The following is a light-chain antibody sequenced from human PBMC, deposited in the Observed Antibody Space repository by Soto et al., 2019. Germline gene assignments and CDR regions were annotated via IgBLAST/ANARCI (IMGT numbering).Light chain of an antibody. Sequence: DIQMTQSPSTLAASIGDRVTITCRASQSISNWLAWYQQKPGKAPKLLIYKASSLASGVPSRFSGSGSATDFTLTITSLQPDDFATYYCQQDSTYKMFGQGTKVEIK. V-gene: IGKV1-5*03. CDR3: QQDSTYKM. CDR1: QSISNW. J-gene: IGKJ1*01. CDR2: KAS.